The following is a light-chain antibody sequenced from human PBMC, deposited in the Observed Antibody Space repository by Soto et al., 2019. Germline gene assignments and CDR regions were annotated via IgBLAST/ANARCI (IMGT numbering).Light chain of an antibody. CDR3: QQYGTSPLYI. CDR1: QSVSSSSY. CDR2: GTS. Sequence: EIVLTQSPGTLSLSPGERSTLSCRASQSVSSSSYLAWYQQKPGQAPRLLIYGTSSRATGIPDRFSGSGSGTDVTLTISRLETEDFAVYYCQQYGTSPLYIFGQGTRLEIK. V-gene: IGKV3-20*01. J-gene: IGKJ2*01.